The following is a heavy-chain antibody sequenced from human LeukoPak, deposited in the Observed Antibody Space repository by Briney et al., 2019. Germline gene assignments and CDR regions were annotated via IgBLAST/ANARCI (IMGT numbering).Heavy chain of an antibody. CDR3: AKEPWSFDY. D-gene: IGHD2-8*02. Sequence: GGSLRLSCATSGFRFRSYGMSWVRQAPGKGLEWVSSISGSGRTYYADSVRGRVTCSRDESKSAVSLVMNSLRAEDTAVYYCAKEPWSFDYWGQGTLVTVSS. CDR1: GFRFRSYG. J-gene: IGHJ4*02. V-gene: IGHV3-23*01. CDR2: ISGSGRT.